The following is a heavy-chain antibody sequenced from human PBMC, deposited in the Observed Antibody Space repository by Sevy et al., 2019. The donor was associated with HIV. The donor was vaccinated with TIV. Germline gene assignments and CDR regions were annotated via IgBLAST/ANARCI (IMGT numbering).Heavy chain of an antibody. CDR1: GYTFTSYW. J-gene: IGHJ4*02. Sequence: GESLKISCKGSGYTFTSYWIGWVRQMPGKGLEWMGIIYPGDSDIRYSPSFQGQVTISADKSINTAFLQWSSLKASDTAIYYGTRSRGDGYNEFDYWGQGTLVTVSS. V-gene: IGHV5-51*01. D-gene: IGHD3-10*01. CDR3: TRSRGDGYNEFDY. CDR2: IYPGDSDI.